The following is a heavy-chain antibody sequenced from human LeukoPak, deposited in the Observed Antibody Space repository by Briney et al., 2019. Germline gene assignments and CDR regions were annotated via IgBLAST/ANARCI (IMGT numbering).Heavy chain of an antibody. D-gene: IGHD3-22*01. Sequence: PSETLSLTCTVSGGSISSYYWDWIRQPPGKGLEWIGTIYHSGSTYYNPSLKSRVTISVDTSKNQFSLKLSSVTAADTAVYYCARGSRSGYYYVEDYFDYWGQGTLVTVSS. CDR3: ARGSRSGYYYVEDYFDY. CDR1: GGSISSYY. V-gene: IGHV4-38-2*02. J-gene: IGHJ4*02. CDR2: IYHSGST.